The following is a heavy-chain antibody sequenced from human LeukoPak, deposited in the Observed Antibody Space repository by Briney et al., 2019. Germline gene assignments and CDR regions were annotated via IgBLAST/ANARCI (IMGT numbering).Heavy chain of an antibody. D-gene: IGHD7-27*01. V-gene: IGHV3-21*01. CDR2: INSDSSHI. CDR3: ARDLNSRNSYELGY. Sequence: GGSLRLSCAASRFTFSSYSMNWVRQAPGKGLEWVSSINSDSSHIYYADSVKGRFTISRDNAKNSLYLQMNSLRAEDTAVYYCARDLNSRNSYELGYWGQGTLVTVSS. CDR1: RFTFSSYS. J-gene: IGHJ4*02.